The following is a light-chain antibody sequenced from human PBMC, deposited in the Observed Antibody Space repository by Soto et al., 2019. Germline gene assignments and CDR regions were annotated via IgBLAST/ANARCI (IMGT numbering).Light chain of an antibody. CDR3: CSYVGSSIYV. CDR1: SSDVGTYNL. V-gene: IGLV2-23*02. Sequence: QSALTQPDSVSGSPGQSITISCTGTSSDVGTYNLVSWYQQHPGKAPKLMIYEVSNRPSGVSNRFSGSKSGNTASLTISGLQAEDEADYYCCSYVGSSIYVFGPGTKVTVL. CDR2: EVS. J-gene: IGLJ1*01.